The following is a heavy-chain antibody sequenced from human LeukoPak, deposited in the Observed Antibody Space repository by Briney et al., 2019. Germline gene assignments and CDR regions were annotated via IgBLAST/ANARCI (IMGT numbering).Heavy chain of an antibody. V-gene: IGHV3-48*03. CDR3: AREGNWNDRGFDH. CDR2: ISTSGSTI. CDR1: GFSFSSYE. J-gene: IGHJ4*02. D-gene: IGHD1-20*01. Sequence: PGGSLRLSCAASGFSFSSYEMNWVRQAPGKGLEWVSYISTSGSTIYYADSVKGRFTISRDNARNPLYLQMNSLRAEDTAAYYCAREGNWNDRGFDHWGQGTLVTVSS.